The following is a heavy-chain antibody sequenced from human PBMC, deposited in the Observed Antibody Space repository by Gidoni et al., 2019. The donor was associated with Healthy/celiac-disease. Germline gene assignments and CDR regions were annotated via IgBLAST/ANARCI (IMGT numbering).Heavy chain of an antibody. Sequence: QVTLKESGPVLVKPTETLTLTCTVSGFLLSNARMGVSWIRQPPGKALEWLAHIFSNDEKSYRTSLKSRLTISKDTSKSQVVLTMTNMDPVDTATYYCARIRGYSYGPSYYYYGMDVWGQGTTVTVSS. J-gene: IGHJ6*02. CDR1: GFLLSNARMG. CDR2: IFSNDEK. V-gene: IGHV2-26*01. D-gene: IGHD5-18*01. CDR3: ARIRGYSYGPSYYYYGMDV.